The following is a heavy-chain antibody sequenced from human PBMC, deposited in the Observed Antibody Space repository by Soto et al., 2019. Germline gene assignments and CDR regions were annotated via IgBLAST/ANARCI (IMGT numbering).Heavy chain of an antibody. D-gene: IGHD3-3*01. CDR3: ARDHLRITIFGVDYHRVSYGMDV. Sequence: ASVKVSRKASGYTFTSYGISWVRQAPGQGLEWMGWISAYNGNTNYAQKLQGRVTKTTDTSTSTAYMEQRSLRSDDTAVYYCARDHLRITIFGVDYHRVSYGMDVWGQGTTVTVSS. CDR2: ISAYNGNT. J-gene: IGHJ6*02. CDR1: GYTFTSYG. V-gene: IGHV1-18*01.